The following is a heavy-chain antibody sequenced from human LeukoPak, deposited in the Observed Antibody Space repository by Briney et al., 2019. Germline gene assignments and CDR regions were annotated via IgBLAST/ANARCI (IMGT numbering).Heavy chain of an antibody. Sequence: PGGSLRLSCASPGSTLSDYYVNWIRQAPGKGLEWVSQISNTGYSKYYADSVKGRFTISGDNVKDSVSLQMNSSRVADSGMYYCAREEYGGNNFDYWGQGILVTVSS. CDR1: GSTLSDYY. CDR3: AREEYGGNNFDY. D-gene: IGHD4-23*01. V-gene: IGHV3-11*01. CDR2: ISNTGYSK. J-gene: IGHJ4*02.